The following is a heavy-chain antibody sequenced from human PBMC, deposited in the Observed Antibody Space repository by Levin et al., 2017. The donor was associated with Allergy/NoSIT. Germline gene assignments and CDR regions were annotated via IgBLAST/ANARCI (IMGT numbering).Heavy chain of an antibody. CDR2: IKPDGSEK. J-gene: IGHJ4*02. CDR1: GFTFSSYW. V-gene: IGHV3-7*01. Sequence: GESLKISCAASGFTFSSYWMSWVRRAPGKGLEWVANIKPDGSEKYYVDSVMGRFTISRDNAKNSLFLQMNSLRAEDTAVYYCARGGSWTTDYWGQGTLVTASS. D-gene: IGHD6-13*01. CDR3: ARGGSWTTDY.